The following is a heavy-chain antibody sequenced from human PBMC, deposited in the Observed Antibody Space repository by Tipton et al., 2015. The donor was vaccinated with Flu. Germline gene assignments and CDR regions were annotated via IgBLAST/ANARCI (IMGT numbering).Heavy chain of an antibody. V-gene: IGHV3-53*01. CDR1: GFTVSSNY. J-gene: IGHJ3*02. Sequence: SLRLSCAASGFTVSSNYMSWVRQAPGKGLEWFSVIYSGGSTYYADSVKGRFTISRDNSKNTLYLQMNSLRAEDTAVYYCARVYSGYDGDAFDIWGQGTMVTVSS. D-gene: IGHD5-12*01. CDR3: ARVYSGYDGDAFDI. CDR2: IYSGGST.